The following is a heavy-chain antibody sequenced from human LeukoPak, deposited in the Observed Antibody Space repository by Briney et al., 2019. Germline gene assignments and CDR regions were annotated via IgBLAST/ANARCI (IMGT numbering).Heavy chain of an antibody. V-gene: IGHV1-2*02. J-gene: IGHJ4*02. CDR1: GCTFTGYY. CDR2: INPNSGGT. D-gene: IGHD2-2*01. Sequence: GASVKVTCKASGCTFTGYYMHWVRQAPGQGLEWMGWINPNSGGTNYAQKFQGRVTITRDTSISTAYMELSRLRSDDTAVYYCARVWVDCSSTSCYDYWGQGTLVTVSS. CDR3: ARVWVDCSSTSCYDY.